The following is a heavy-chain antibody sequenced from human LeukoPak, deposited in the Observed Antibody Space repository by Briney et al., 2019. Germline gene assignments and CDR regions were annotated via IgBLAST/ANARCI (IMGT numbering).Heavy chain of an antibody. V-gene: IGHV1-8*01. D-gene: IGHD3-9*01. J-gene: IGHJ4*02. CDR1: GYTFTSYD. CDR2: MNPNSGNT. CDR3: ANCITILGYYFDY. Sequence: GASVKVSCKASGYTFTSYDTNWVRQATGQGLEWMGWMNPNSGNTGYAQKFQGRVTMTRNTSISTAYMELSSLRSEDTAVYYCANCITILGYYFDYWGQGTLVTVSS.